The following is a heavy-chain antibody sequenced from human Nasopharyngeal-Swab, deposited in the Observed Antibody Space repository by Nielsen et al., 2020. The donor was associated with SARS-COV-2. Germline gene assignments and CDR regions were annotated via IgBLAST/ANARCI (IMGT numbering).Heavy chain of an antibody. D-gene: IGHD6-19*01. CDR2: MNPNSGNA. V-gene: IGHV1-8*01. CDR1: GYTFTSSD. Sequence: ASVKVSCKASGYTFTSSDINWVRQATGQRLEWMGWMNPNSGNAGYAQKFQGRVTMTTDTSTSTAYMELRSLRSDDTAVYYCARVVISSGWSEGLDYWGQGTLVTVSS. J-gene: IGHJ4*02. CDR3: ARVVISSGWSEGLDY.